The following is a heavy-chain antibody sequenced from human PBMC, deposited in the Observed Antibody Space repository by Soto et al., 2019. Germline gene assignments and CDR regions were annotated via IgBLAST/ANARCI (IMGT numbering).Heavy chain of an antibody. CDR3: ARDRYCSCASCYGLDS. Sequence: PGGCLKLACAASVFTFSSYGLHGCRQAQAKGLEWVAVIWYDGSNKYYADSVKGRFTISRDNSKNTLYLQMNSLRAEDTAVYYCARDRYCSCASCYGLDSWGEGTTVTAYS. D-gene: IGHD2-15*01. CDR1: VFTFSSYG. J-gene: IGHJ4*02. CDR2: IWYDGSNK. V-gene: IGHV3-33*01.